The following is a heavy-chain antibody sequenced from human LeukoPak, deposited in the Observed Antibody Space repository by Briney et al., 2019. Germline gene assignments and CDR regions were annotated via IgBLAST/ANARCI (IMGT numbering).Heavy chain of an antibody. CDR3: ARVMGWGSSWSPMDV. V-gene: IGHV3-7*01. CDR1: GFTFSSYW. D-gene: IGHD6-13*01. CDR2: IKQDGSEK. Sequence: GGSLRLSCAASGFTFSSYWMSWVRQAPGKGLEWVANIKQDGSEKYYVDSVKGRFTISRDNAKNSLYLQMNSLRAEDTAVYYCARVMGWGSSWSPMDVWGKGTTVTVSS. J-gene: IGHJ6*04.